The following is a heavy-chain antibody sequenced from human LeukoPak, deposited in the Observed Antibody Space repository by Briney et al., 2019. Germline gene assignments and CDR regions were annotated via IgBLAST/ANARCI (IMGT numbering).Heavy chain of an antibody. CDR1: GYTFTGYY. Sequence: GASVRVSCKASGYTFTGYYMHWVRQAPGQGLEWMGWINPNSGGTNYAQKFQGRVTMTRDTSISTAYMELSRLRSDDTAVYYCARSEVVVEGYFDYWGQGTLVTVSS. D-gene: IGHD2-15*01. CDR3: ARSEVVVEGYFDY. V-gene: IGHV1-2*02. J-gene: IGHJ4*02. CDR2: INPNSGGT.